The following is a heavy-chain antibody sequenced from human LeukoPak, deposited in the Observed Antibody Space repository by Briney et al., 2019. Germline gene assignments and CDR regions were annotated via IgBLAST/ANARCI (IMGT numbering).Heavy chain of an antibody. CDR3: ASGGTKYWGYYYYGMDV. V-gene: IGHV4-59*01. Sequence: PSETLSLTCTVSGGSISSYYWSWIRQPPGKGLEWIGYIYYSGSTNYNPSLKSRVTISVDTSKNQFSLKLSSVTAADTAVYYCASGGTKYWGYYYYGMDVWGQGTTVTVSS. CDR2: IYYSGST. J-gene: IGHJ6*02. D-gene: IGHD7-27*01. CDR1: GGSISSYY.